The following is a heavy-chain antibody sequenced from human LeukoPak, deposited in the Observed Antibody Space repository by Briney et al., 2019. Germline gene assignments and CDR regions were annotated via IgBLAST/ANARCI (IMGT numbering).Heavy chain of an antibody. Sequence: PGGSLRLSCAASGFTFSSYAMSWVRQAPGKGLEWVSAISGSGGSTYYADSVKGRFTISRDNSKNTLYLQMNSLRAEDTAVYYCAKDSLHYYDSSGYLDYWGQGTLVTVSS. CDR1: GFTFSSYA. V-gene: IGHV3-23*01. J-gene: IGHJ4*02. D-gene: IGHD3-22*01. CDR3: AKDSLHYYDSSGYLDY. CDR2: ISGSGGST.